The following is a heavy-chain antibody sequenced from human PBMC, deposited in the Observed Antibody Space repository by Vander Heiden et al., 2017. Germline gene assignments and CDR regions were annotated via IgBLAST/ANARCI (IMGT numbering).Heavy chain of an antibody. CDR1: GGSIRSTSLH. CDR2: IYYSGST. J-gene: IGHJ5*01. D-gene: IGHD5-18*01. V-gene: IGHV4-39*02. Sequence: QLQLQESGPGLVKPSVTLSLTFTVSGGSIRSTSLHWAWIRQPPGKGLEWVGSIYYSGSTFYNPYLKSRVIISADTSQNHFSVKLSSVTAADTAVYYCARGGNIYGWFDSWGQGTLVTVSS. CDR3: ARGGNIYGWFDS.